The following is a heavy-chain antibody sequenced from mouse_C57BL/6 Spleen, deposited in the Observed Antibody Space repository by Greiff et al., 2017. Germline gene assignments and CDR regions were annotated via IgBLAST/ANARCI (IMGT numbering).Heavy chain of an antibody. J-gene: IGHJ1*03. D-gene: IGHD1-1*01. V-gene: IGHV2-5*01. CDR2: IWRGGST. CDR1: GFSLISYG. CDR3: AKESYYGSSPYWYFDV. Sequence: QVQLKESGPGLVQPSQSLSITCTVSGFSLISYGVHWVRQSPGKGLEWLGVIWRGGSTDYNAAFMSRLSITKDNSKSQVFFKMDSLQADDTAIYYWAKESYYGSSPYWYFDVWGTGTTVTVSS.